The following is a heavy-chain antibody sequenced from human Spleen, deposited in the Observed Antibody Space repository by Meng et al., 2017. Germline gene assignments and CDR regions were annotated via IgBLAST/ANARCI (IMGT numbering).Heavy chain of an antibody. CDR3: AKENRLGELLGFRDY. V-gene: IGHV3-7*03. J-gene: IGHJ4*02. CDR1: GFTFRSYW. CDR2: IKEDGSEK. Sequence: GESLKISCAASGFTFRSYWMSWGRQAPGKGLEWVANIKEDGSEKYYVDSVKGRFTIYRDNSKNTLYLQMTSLRAEDTAVYYCAKENRLGELLGFRDYWGQGTLVTVSS. D-gene: IGHD3-16*01.